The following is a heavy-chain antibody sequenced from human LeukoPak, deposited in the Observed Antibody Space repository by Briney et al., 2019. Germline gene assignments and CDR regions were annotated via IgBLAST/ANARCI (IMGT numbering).Heavy chain of an antibody. Sequence: GRSLRLSCAASGFTFSSYGMHWVRQAPGKGLEWVAVIWYDGSNKYYADSVKGRFTISRDNSKNTLYLQMNSLRAEDTAVYYCATFVLLHNRGIVGATDVWGQGTTVTVSS. J-gene: IGHJ6*02. CDR1: GFTFSSYG. CDR3: ATFVLLHNRGIVGATDV. D-gene: IGHD1-26*01. CDR2: IWYDGSNK. V-gene: IGHV3-33*01.